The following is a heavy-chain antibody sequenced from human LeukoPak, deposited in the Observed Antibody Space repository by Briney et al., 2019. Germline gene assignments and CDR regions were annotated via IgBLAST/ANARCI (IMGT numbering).Heavy chain of an antibody. CDR3: ARAIVVVPAAIPIDY. V-gene: IGHV1-69*13. D-gene: IGHD2-2*02. J-gene: IGHJ4*02. CDR2: IIPIFGTA. Sequence: GASVKVSCKASGGTFSSYAISWVRQAPGQGLEWMGGIIPIFGTANYAQKFQGRVTITADESTSTAYMELSSLRSEDTAVYYCARAIVVVPAAIPIDYWGQGTLVTVSS. CDR1: GGTFSSYA.